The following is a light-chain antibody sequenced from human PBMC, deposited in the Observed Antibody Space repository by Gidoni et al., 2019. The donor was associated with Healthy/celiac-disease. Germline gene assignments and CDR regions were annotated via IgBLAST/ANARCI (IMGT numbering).Light chain of an antibody. CDR2: GAS. CDR1: QSVNSN. V-gene: IGKV3-15*01. CDR3: PQYNNWPSLT. J-gene: IGKJ4*01. Sequence: EIVMTQSQATLAVSPGERATLSCRASQSVNSNLAWYQQKPGQAPRLLIYGASTRATGIPAMFSGSGSGTEFTLTLRSLQSVDFAVYSCPQYNNWPSLTFGGGTKVELK.